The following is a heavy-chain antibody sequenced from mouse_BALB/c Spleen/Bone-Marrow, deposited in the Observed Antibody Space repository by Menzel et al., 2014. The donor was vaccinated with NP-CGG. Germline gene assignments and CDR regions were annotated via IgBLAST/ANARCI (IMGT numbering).Heavy chain of an antibody. V-gene: IGHV5-17*02. D-gene: IGHD2-1*01. J-gene: IGHJ2*01. Sequence: DVKLVESGGGLVQPGGSRKLSCAASGFTFSSFGMHWVRQAPEKGLEWVAYISSGSSTVFYADTVKGRFTVSRDNPKNTLFLQMSSLRSGDTAMYYCARSRGNFEGFDYWGQGTTLTVSS. CDR3: ARSRGNFEGFDY. CDR2: ISSGSSTV. CDR1: GFTFSSFG.